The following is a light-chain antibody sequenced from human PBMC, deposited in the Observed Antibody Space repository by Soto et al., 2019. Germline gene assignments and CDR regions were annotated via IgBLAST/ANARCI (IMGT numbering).Light chain of an antibody. J-gene: IGKJ1*01. CDR2: DAS. CDR1: QSISSW. Sequence: DIQLTQSPSTISTSIGDRVTLTCRASQSISSWLAWYQQKPGKAPKLLIYDASALPRGVPARFSGSGSGTKFTLTIASLQPDEFATYYCQQYETFSGTVGPGTKVDIK. V-gene: IGKV1-5*01. CDR3: QQYETFSGT.